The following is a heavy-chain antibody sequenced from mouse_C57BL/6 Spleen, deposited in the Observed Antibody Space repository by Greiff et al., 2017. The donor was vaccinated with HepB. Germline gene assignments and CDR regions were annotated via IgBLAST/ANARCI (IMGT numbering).Heavy chain of an antibody. Sequence: EVKVVESGGDLVKPGGSLKLSCAASGFTFSSYGMSWVRQTPDKRLEWVATISSGGSYTYYPDSVKGRFTISRDNAKNTLYLQMSSLKSEDTAMYYCARPLGTTVGYFDVWGTGTTVTVSS. V-gene: IGHV5-6*01. CDR3: ARPLGTTVGYFDV. CDR1: GFTFSSYG. CDR2: ISSGGSYT. J-gene: IGHJ1*03. D-gene: IGHD1-1*01.